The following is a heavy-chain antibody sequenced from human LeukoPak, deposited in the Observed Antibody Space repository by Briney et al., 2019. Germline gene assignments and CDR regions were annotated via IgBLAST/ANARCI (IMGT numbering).Heavy chain of an antibody. CDR3: ARGQMEAVVAAGYFDY. D-gene: IGHD2-2*01. V-gene: IGHV4-34*01. CDR2: IYHSGST. Sequence: RTSETLSLTCAVYGGSFSGYYWSWIRQPPGKGLEWIGEIYHSGSTNYIPSLKSRVTISVDKSKNQFSLKLSSVTAADTAVYYCARGQMEAVVAAGYFDYWGQGTLVTVSS. CDR1: GGSFSGYY. J-gene: IGHJ4*02.